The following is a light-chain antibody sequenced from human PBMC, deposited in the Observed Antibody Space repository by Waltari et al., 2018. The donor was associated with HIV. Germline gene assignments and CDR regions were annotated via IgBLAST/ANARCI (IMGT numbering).Light chain of an antibody. Sequence: QSVLTQSPSASGTPGPRVIISCSGRSSHIGGPNYVNWYQLLPGTAPKLLIYKNNQRPSGVPDRFSGSKSGTSASLAISGLRSEDEADYYCAAWDDSLNGVVFGGGTKLTVL. CDR1: SSHIGGPNY. CDR3: AAWDDSLNGVV. J-gene: IGLJ2*01. CDR2: KNN. V-gene: IGLV1-47*01.